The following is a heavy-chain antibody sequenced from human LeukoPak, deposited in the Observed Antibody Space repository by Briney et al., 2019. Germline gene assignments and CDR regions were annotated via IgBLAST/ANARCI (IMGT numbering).Heavy chain of an antibody. J-gene: IGHJ4*02. CDR2: IRSKIYGGTI. CDR3: TRGTTVNGWYMYYFAH. V-gene: IGHV3-49*03. Sequence: GGSLRLSCTVSGFTFADYTMSWFRQAPGKGLEWVAFIRSKIYGGTIEYAASVKGRFTISRDDSNNIAYLQMNSLETEDTAVYCCTRGTTVNGWYMYYFAHWGQGTQVTVSS. CDR1: GFTFADYT. D-gene: IGHD6-19*01.